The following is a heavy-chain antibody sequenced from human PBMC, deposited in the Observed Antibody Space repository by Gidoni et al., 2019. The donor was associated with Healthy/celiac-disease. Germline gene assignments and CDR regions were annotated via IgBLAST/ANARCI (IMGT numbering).Heavy chain of an antibody. CDR2: IIPILGIA. Sequence: QVQLVQSGAEVKKPGSSVKVSCKASGGTFSSYTISWVRQAPGQGLEWMGRIIPILGIANYAQKFQGRVTITADKSTSTAYMELSSLRSEDTAVYYCARGGYSGSSYFDYWGQGTLVTVSS. D-gene: IGHD1-26*01. V-gene: IGHV1-69*02. J-gene: IGHJ4*02. CDR3: ARGGYSGSSYFDY. CDR1: GGTFSSYT.